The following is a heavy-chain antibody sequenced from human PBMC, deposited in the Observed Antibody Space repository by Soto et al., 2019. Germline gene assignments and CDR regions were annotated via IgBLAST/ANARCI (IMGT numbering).Heavy chain of an antibody. CDR3: ARKTLSGYFSWFDP. J-gene: IGHJ5*02. D-gene: IGHD3-22*01. Sequence: QVQLVQSGAEVKKPGASVKVSCKASGYTFTRYGISWVRQAPGQGLEWMGWIIAYNGNTNYAQKLQGRVTVTTDTSTSTDDMELRSLRSDDTAVYYCARKTLSGYFSWFDPLGQGTLVTVSS. CDR2: IIAYNGNT. V-gene: IGHV1-18*01. CDR1: GYTFTRYG.